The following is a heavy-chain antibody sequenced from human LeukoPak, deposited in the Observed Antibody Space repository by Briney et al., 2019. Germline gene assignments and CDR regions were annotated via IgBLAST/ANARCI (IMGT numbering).Heavy chain of an antibody. CDR1: GYTFTSYG. V-gene: IGHV1-18*01. Sequence: ASVKVSCNASGYTFTSYGISGVRQAPGQGLEWMGWISAYSGNTNYAQNLQGRVTMTTDTSTTTAYMELRSLRSDETAVYYCARARCSSISCTFDYWGQGTLVTVSS. CDR3: ARARCSSISCTFDY. D-gene: IGHD2-2*01. J-gene: IGHJ4*02. CDR2: ISAYSGNT.